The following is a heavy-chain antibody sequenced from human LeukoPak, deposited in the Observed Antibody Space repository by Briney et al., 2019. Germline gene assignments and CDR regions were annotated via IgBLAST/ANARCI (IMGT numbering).Heavy chain of an antibody. CDR1: GYTFTGYY. CDR2: INPNGGGT. V-gene: IGHV1-2*02. Sequence: ASVKVSCKASGYTFTGYYMHWVRQTPGQGLEWMGWINPNGGGTNYAQKFQGRVTMTRDTSISTAYMELSRLRSDDTAVYYCAREVGIAVAGYYYYYYGMDVWGQGTTVTVSS. D-gene: IGHD6-19*01. J-gene: IGHJ6*02. CDR3: AREVGIAVAGYYYYYYGMDV.